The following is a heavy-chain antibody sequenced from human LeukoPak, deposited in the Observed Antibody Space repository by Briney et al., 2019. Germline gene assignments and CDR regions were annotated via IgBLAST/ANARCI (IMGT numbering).Heavy chain of an antibody. V-gene: IGHV1-24*01. CDR3: ATEGGSYSGWFDP. D-gene: IGHD1-26*01. Sequence: ASVKVSCKASGGTFSSYAISWVRQAPGKGLEWMGGFDPEDGESIYAQKFQGRVTMTEDTSTDTAYMELSSLRSEDTAVYYCATEGGSYSGWFDPWGQGTLVTVSS. CDR1: GGTFSSYA. J-gene: IGHJ5*02. CDR2: FDPEDGES.